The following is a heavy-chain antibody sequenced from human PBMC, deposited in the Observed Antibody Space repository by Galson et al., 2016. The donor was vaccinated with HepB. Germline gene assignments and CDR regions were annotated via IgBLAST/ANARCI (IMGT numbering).Heavy chain of an antibody. V-gene: IGHV4-61*02. D-gene: IGHD2-15*01. J-gene: IGHJ6*04. CDR3: ARGDSSYCNGGKCQNYAMDV. CDR2: IYSSGNT. Sequence: PLSLTCSVSDGSLRSDNYYWNWIRQPAGKGLQWIGRIYSSGNTNYHPSLRSRVTISLDTSKNQFSLRLNAVTAADTAVYFCARGDSSYCNGGKCQNYAMDVWGKGTTVIVSS. CDR1: DGSLRSDNYY.